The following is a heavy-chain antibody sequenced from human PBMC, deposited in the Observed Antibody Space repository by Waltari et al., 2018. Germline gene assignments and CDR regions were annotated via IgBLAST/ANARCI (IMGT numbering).Heavy chain of an antibody. CDR1: GFTFSDYG. Sequence: QVHLAESGGGVVQPGRSLRLSCVTPGFTFSDYGMHWVRQPPGKGLGWVAMISYEGSNQYYADSVKGRFTISRDNFKHTLYLQISSLTTNDTGVYYCAKGGLASTYYYSPMDVWGHGTSVTVSS. CDR2: ISYEGSNQ. D-gene: IGHD3-22*01. CDR3: AKGGLASTYYYSPMDV. J-gene: IGHJ6*02. V-gene: IGHV3-30*18.